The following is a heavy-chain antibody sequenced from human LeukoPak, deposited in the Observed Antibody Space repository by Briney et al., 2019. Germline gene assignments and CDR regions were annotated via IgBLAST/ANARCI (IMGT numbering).Heavy chain of an antibody. D-gene: IGHD2-8*01. J-gene: IGHJ4*02. CDR1: GGTFSSYA. CDR3: AGGVNCTNGVCYTHYFDY. V-gene: IGHV1-69*05. Sequence: SVKVSYKASGGTFSSYAISWVRQAPGQGLEWMGGIIPIFGTANYAQKFQGRVTITTDESTSTAYMELSSLRSEDTAVYYCAGGVNCTNGVCYTHYFDYWGQGTLVTVSS. CDR2: IIPIFGTA.